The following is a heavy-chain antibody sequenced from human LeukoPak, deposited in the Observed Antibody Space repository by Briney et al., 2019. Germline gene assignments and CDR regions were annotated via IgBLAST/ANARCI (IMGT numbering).Heavy chain of an antibody. Sequence: SETLSLTCTVSGGAISSSSYYWGWIRQPPGKGLEWMWSMYYTGSTYYNPSLKTLVTISVDTSKNPFSLKLTSVTAADTAAYSCARVREAAIPYYFDYWGQGTLVTVSS. D-gene: IGHD5-18*01. CDR1: GGAISSSSYY. CDR2: MYYTGST. J-gene: IGHJ4*02. V-gene: IGHV4-39*07. CDR3: ARVREAAIPYYFDY.